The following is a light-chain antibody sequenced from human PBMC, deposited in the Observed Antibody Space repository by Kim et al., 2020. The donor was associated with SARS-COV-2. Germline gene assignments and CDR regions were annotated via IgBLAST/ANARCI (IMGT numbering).Light chain of an antibody. J-gene: IGLJ2*01. CDR3: CACTESRTLI. V-gene: IGLV2-23*02. CDR1: KSDIGNNDR. CDR2: DVI. Sequence: QSALTQPASVSGSPGQSITISCLGTKSDIGNNDRVSWYQHHPGKAPQLVLYDVIKRPSGISTRFSGSKSGNTASLTISGLHIEDEATYYYCACTESRTLIFGGGTQLTVL.